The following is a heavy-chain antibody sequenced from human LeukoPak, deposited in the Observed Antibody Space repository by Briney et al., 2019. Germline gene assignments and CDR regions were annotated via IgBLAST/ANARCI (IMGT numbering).Heavy chain of an antibody. CDR1: GGSISSSSYY. V-gene: IGHV4-39*07. Sequence: PWETLSLTCTASGGSISSSSYYWGWIRQPPGQGLEWIGSISCSGSTYYNPSLKSRATISVDTSESQFSLNLMSGTAADTAVYYWTRDTGTTGEVKSDPWGEGALVTVSS. CDR3: TRDTGTTGEVKSDP. J-gene: IGHJ5*02. CDR2: ISCSGST. D-gene: IGHD4-17*01.